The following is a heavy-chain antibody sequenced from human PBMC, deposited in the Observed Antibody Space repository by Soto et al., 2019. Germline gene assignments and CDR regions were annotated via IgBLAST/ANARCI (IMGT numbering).Heavy chain of an antibody. D-gene: IGHD3-3*01. CDR2: ISSSSSYI. J-gene: IGHJ5*02. V-gene: IGHV3-21*01. Sequence: RGSLRLSCAASGFTFSSYSMNWVRQAPGKGLEWVSSISSSSSYIYYADSVKGRFTISRDNAKNSLYLQMNSLRAEDTAVYYCAREDSITIFGVVIDWFDPWGQGTLVTVSS. CDR3: AREDSITIFGVVIDWFDP. CDR1: GFTFSSYS.